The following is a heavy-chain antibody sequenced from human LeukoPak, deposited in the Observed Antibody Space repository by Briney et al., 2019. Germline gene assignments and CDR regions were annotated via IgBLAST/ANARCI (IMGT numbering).Heavy chain of an antibody. CDR3: ARDGYSSGWAFDP. CDR2: IYTSGST. J-gene: IGHJ5*02. Sequence: SETLSLTCTVSGGSICSGSYYWSWIRQPAGKGLEWIGRIYTSGSTKYNPSLKSRVTISIDTSKNQFSLKLSSVTATDTAVFYCARDGYSSGWAFDPWGQGTLVTVSS. CDR1: GGSICSGSYY. V-gene: IGHV4-61*02. D-gene: IGHD6-19*01.